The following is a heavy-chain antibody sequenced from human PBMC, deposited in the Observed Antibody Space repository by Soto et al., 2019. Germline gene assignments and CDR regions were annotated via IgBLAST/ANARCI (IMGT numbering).Heavy chain of an antibody. CDR2: IFGDGRT. J-gene: IGHJ5*01. Sequence: EVQLVESGGGLVQPVGSLRLSCAASGFTVGNNYMRCVRQAPTKCLEWLSVIFGDGRTYYADSVKGRFTVSRDSSENTLFLQINNLRAEDTAVYYCAGDPFQGFGSWGHGTLVTVSS. CDR3: AGDPFQGFGS. CDR1: GFTVGNNY. V-gene: IGHV3-66*01.